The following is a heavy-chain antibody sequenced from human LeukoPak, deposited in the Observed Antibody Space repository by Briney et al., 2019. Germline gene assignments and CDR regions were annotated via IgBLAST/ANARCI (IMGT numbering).Heavy chain of an antibody. CDR1: GGSISSGGHS. Sequence: SETLSLTCAVSGGSISSGGHSWSWIRQPPGKGLEWIGYIYHSGSTYYNPSLKSRVTISVDRSKNQFSLKLSSVTAADTAVYYCGSGSFNYYYYGMDVWGQGTTVTVSS. V-gene: IGHV4-30-2*01. CDR3: GSGSFNYYYYGMDV. CDR2: IYHSGST. J-gene: IGHJ6*02.